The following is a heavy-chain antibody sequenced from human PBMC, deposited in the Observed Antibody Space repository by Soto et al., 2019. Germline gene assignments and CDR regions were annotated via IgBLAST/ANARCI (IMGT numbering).Heavy chain of an antibody. CDR1: GFSLSSSGVG. D-gene: IGHD2-15*01. J-gene: IGHJ4*02. Sequence: QITLKESGPTLVKPTQTLTLTCTFSGFSLSSSGVGVGWIRQPPGKALEWLTFIYWDDDKRYSPSLNSRLTIATDPTKNQVDFTLPNIDPVETATYYCARLVVAVITYYFDSWGKGTLLTVSS. CDR3: ARLVVAVITYYFDS. CDR2: IYWDDDK. V-gene: IGHV2-5*02.